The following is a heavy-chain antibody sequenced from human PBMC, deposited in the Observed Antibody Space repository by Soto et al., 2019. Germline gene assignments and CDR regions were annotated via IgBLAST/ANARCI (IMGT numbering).Heavy chain of an antibody. V-gene: IGHV3-23*01. Sequence: EVQLLESGGGLVQPGGSLRLSCAASGFTFSNYAMSWVRQAPGKGLEWVSGISGSGGSTYYADSVKGRFTISRDNSKXXXYLQXXXLRAEDTAXYXCAKAPPSIVVVPASLDCWGQGTLVTVSS. D-gene: IGHD2-2*01. CDR1: GFTFSNYA. CDR3: AKAPPSIVVVPASLDC. CDR2: ISGSGGST. J-gene: IGHJ4*02.